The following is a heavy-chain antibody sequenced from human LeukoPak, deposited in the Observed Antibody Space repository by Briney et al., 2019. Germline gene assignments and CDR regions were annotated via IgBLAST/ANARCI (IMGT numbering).Heavy chain of an antibody. Sequence: GGSLRLSCAAYGFTFSSYSMNWVRQAPGKGLEWVSSISSSSSYIYYADSVKGRFTISRDNAKNSLYLQMNSLRAEDTAVYYCATQILLSHYYWGQGTLVTVSS. J-gene: IGHJ4*02. D-gene: IGHD3-10*01. CDR1: GFTFSSYS. CDR3: ATQILLSHYY. V-gene: IGHV3-21*01. CDR2: ISSSSSYI.